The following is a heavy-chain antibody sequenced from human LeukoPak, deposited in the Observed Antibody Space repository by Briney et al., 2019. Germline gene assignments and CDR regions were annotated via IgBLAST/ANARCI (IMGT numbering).Heavy chain of an antibody. CDR2: IKQDESEK. J-gene: IGHJ3*02. CDR1: GFTFCRYW. Sequence: GGSLRLSHAASGFTFCRYWMSWVRPAPGRGVEGVVNIKQDESEKYYVDSVKGRCTISRDNAKNSLYLQMNSLRAEDTAVYYCASLKAWSSTNSDAFDIWGQGTMVTVSS. CDR3: ASLKAWSSTNSDAFDI. V-gene: IGHV3-7*01. D-gene: IGHD2-2*01.